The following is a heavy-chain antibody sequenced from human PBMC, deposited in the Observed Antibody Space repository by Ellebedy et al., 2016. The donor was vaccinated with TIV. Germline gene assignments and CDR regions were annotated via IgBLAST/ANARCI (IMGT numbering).Heavy chain of an antibody. CDR3: ARCSIGSGLDY. D-gene: IGHD3-3*01. CDR1: GGSFSGYY. J-gene: IGHJ4*02. Sequence: MPSETLSLTCAVYGGSFSGYYWSWIRQPPGKGLEWIGEINHSGSTNYNPSLKSRVTISVATSKNHFPLKLSSVAAADTAVYYRARCSIGSGLDYWGQGTLVTVSS. V-gene: IGHV4-34*01. CDR2: INHSGST.